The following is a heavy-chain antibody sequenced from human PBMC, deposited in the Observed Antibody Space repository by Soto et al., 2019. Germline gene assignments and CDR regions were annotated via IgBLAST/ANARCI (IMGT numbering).Heavy chain of an antibody. CDR3: ARDPRSIETPSSFDY. CDR2: ISPYTGRI. V-gene: IGHV1-18*04. Sequence: QLVQSGAEVKTPGASVRVSCKASGYPFTRFAINWVRQAPGHGPEWMGWISPYTGRIKYAQKFQDRVSMTPDSATSTAYMEPRTPGSDNTAVYFCARDPRSIETPSSFDYWGQGALVTVSS. J-gene: IGHJ4*02. CDR1: GYPFTRFA. D-gene: IGHD2-2*01.